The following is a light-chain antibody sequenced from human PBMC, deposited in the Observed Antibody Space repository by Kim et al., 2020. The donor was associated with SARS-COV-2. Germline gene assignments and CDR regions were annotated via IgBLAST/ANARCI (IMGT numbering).Light chain of an antibody. V-gene: IGKV3-20*01. CDR1: QSVSASN. CDR3: QQSGGPTSYT. Sequence: ETVLTQSPSTLSLSPGERVTLSCRASQSVSASNLAWYQQTRGQAPRLLIYGASNRASGTPDRFSGSGSGTDFTLTISRLEPEDFAMYYCQQSGGPTSYTFGQGTKLEI. CDR2: GAS. J-gene: IGKJ2*01.